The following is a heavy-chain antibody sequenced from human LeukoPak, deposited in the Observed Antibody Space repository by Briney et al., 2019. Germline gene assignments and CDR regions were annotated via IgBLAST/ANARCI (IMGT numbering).Heavy chain of an antibody. D-gene: IGHD6-19*01. CDR2: ISYDGSNK. Sequence: GGSLRLSCAASGFTFSSYGMHWVRQAPGKGLEWVAVISYDGSNKYYADSVKGRFTISRDNSKNTLYLQMNSLRAEDTAVYYCAKNTYSSGWYFGGQGTLVTVSS. CDR3: AKNTYSSGWYF. CDR1: GFTFSSYG. J-gene: IGHJ4*02. V-gene: IGHV3-30*18.